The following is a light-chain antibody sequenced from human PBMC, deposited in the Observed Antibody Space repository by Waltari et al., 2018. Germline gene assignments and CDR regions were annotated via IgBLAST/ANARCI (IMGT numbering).Light chain of an antibody. V-gene: IGKV3-20*01. CDR2: DAS. CDR1: QSVSKY. J-gene: IGKJ1*01. Sequence: EIVLTQSPGTLSLSPGERATLSCRASQSVSKYLAWYQQKPGKAPRLLIYDASTRATGIPDRFSGSGWGTDFSLTIRRLEPEDFAVYYCQKYGTLPATFGQGTKVQ. CDR3: QKYGTLPAT.